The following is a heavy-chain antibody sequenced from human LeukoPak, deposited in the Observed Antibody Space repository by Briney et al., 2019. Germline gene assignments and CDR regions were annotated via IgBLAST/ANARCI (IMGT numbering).Heavy chain of an antibody. CDR2: IIPIFGTA. D-gene: IGHD6-6*01. V-gene: IGHV1-69*13. CDR3: ARDYSSSGGFDY. Sequence: SVKVSCKASGGTFSSYAISWVRQAPGRGLEWMGGIIPIFGTANYAQKFQGRVTITADESTSTAYMALSSLRSEDTAVYYCARDYSSSGGFDYWGQGTLVTVSS. CDR1: GGTFSSYA. J-gene: IGHJ4*02.